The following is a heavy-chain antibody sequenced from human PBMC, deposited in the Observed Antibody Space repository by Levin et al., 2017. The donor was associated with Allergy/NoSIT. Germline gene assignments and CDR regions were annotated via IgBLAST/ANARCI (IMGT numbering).Heavy chain of an antibody. CDR2: IWYDGSNK. J-gene: IGHJ4*02. D-gene: IGHD3-16*01. CDR3: ARDWREGGIDY. Sequence: GGSLRLSCAASGFTFSSYGMHWVRQAPGKGLEWVAVIWYDGSNKYYADSVKGRFTISRDNSKNTLYLQMNSLRAEDTAVYYCARDWREGGIDYWGQGTLVTVSS. V-gene: IGHV3-33*01. CDR1: GFTFSSYG.